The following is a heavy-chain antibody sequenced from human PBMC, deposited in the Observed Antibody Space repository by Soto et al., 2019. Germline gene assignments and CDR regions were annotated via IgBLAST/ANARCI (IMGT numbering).Heavy chain of an antibody. V-gene: IGHV3-48*03. Sequence: GSLRLSCVASGFTFSSFEMNWVRQAPGKGLEWISYISSGGKTTYYADSVKGRFTISRDNAKNSLYLQMSSLRAEDAAVYYCARNYIIYYDGSRAHYSWGRGTLVTVSS. D-gene: IGHD3-22*01. J-gene: IGHJ5*02. CDR3: ARNYIIYYDGSRAHYS. CDR1: GFTFSSFE. CDR2: ISSGGKTT.